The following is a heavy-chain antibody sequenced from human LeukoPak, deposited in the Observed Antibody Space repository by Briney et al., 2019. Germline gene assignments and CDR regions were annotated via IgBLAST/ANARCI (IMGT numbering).Heavy chain of an antibody. Sequence: PGGSLRLSCAASGFTFSTYAMSWVRQAPGKGLEWVSGISVSGGNTYYADSVKGRFTISRDNSKNTLYLQMNSLRAEDTAVYYCARGPHKLRFWGSSFDYWGQGTLVTVSS. CDR2: ISVSGGNT. CDR3: ARGPHKLRFWGSSFDY. V-gene: IGHV3-23*01. D-gene: IGHD3-3*01. CDR1: GFTFSTYA. J-gene: IGHJ4*02.